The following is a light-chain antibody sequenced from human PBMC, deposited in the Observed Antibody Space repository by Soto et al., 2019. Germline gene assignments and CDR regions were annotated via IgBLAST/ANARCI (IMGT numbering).Light chain of an antibody. CDR2: DVS. CDR3: SSYTSGMTNV. CDR1: SSDVGGYNY. J-gene: IGLJ1*01. Sequence: QSVLTQPASVSGSPGQSITISCTGTSSDVGGYNYVSWYQQHPGKAPKLMIYDVSNRPSGVSNRFSGSKSGNTASLTISGLQAEDEADYSCSSYTSGMTNVFGSGTKVTVL. V-gene: IGLV2-14*01.